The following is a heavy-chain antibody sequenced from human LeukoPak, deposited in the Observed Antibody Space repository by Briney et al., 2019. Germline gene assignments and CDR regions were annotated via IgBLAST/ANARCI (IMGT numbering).Heavy chain of an antibody. V-gene: IGHV4-4*02. CDR1: GGSISSNNW. CDR3: ARDPGGSGNWFDI. J-gene: IGHJ5*02. CDR2: IFHGGNT. D-gene: IGHD2-15*01. Sequence: SETLSLTCAVSGGSISSNNWWSWVRQAPGKGLEWIGEIFHGGNTNYNPSLMSRVTVSVDKSKNQFSLKLSSVTAADTAVYYCARDPGGSGNWFDIWGQGTLVTVSS.